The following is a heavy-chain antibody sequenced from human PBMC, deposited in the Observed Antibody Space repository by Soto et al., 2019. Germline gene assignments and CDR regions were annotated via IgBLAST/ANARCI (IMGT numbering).Heavy chain of an antibody. J-gene: IGHJ4*02. CDR2: VSAYNGNT. V-gene: IGHV1-18*04. Sequence: GASVKVSCKASGYTFTSYGISWVRQAPGQGLEWMGWVSAYNGNTNYAQKLQGRVTMTTDTSTSTAYMELRSLRSDDTAVYYCARYYYDSSGYYHFDYWGQGTLVTVSS. CDR3: ARYYYDSSGYYHFDY. D-gene: IGHD3-22*01. CDR1: GYTFTSYG.